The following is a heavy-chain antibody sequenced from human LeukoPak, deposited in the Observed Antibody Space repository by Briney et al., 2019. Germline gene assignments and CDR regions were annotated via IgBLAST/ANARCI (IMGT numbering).Heavy chain of an antibody. CDR2: IRYDGSYK. J-gene: IGHJ4*02. V-gene: IGHV3-30*02. CDR3: AKVRRTSGGYFRVKEGSDY. D-gene: IGHD3-10*01. CDR1: GFTFSSYG. Sequence: GGSLRLSCAASGFTFSSYGMHWVRQAPGKGLEWVAFIRYDGSYKFYAESVKGRFTVSRDNSKNTLYLQMNSLRAEDTAVYYCAKVRRTSGGYFRVKEGSDYWGQGTLVTVSS.